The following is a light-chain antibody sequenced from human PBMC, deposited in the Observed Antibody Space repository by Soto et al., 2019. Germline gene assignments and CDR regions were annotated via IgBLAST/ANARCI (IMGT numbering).Light chain of an antibody. CDR2: EVS. CDR3: SSYTGNRDFYV. J-gene: IGLJ1*01. CDR1: SSDVGGYNY. Sequence: QSVLTQPPSASGSPGQSVTISCTGTSSDVGGYNYVSWYQQHPGKAPKLMIYEVSKRPSGVPDRLSGSKSGNTASLTVSGLQAEDEADYYCSSYTGNRDFYVFGTGTKVTVL. V-gene: IGLV2-8*01.